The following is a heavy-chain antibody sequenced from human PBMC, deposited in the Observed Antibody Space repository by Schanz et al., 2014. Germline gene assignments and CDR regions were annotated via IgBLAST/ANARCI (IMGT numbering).Heavy chain of an antibody. CDR3: ARDRLECGAECYSVEVFEI. CDR2: IIPILGIA. J-gene: IGHJ4*02. Sequence: QVQLVQSGAEVKKPGSSVKVSCKASGGTFSTYTISWVRRAPGQGLEWMGRIIPILGIANYAQKFQGRVTITADTSTNTAYMELSSLTSEDTAVYYCARDRLECGAECYSVEVFEIWGQGTLVIVSS. D-gene: IGHD2-21*01. CDR1: GGTFSTYT. V-gene: IGHV1-69*08.